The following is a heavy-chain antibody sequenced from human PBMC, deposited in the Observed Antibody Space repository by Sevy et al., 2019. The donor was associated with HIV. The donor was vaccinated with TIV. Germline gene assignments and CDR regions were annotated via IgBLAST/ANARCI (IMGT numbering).Heavy chain of an antibody. Sequence: GGSLRLSCAASGFTFSSYAMHWVRQAPGKGLEWVAVISYDGSNKYYADSVKGRFTISRDNSKNMLYLQMNSLRAEDTAVYYRARRSFGGYCSSTSCYNGMDVWGQGTTVTVSS. CDR1: GFTFSSYA. CDR3: ARRSFGGYCSSTSCYNGMDV. J-gene: IGHJ6*02. CDR2: ISYDGSNK. V-gene: IGHV3-30-3*01. D-gene: IGHD2-2*02.